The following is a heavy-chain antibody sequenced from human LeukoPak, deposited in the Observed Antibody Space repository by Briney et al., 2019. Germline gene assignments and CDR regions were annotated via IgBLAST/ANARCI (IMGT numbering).Heavy chain of an antibody. CDR1: GFTFSSYS. D-gene: IGHD3-22*01. CDR2: ISSSGSYI. V-gene: IGHV3-21*01. CDR3: ARILTYYYDSSGYDDFDY. Sequence: GGSLRLSCAASGFTFSSYSMNWVRQAPGKGLEWVSSISSSGSYIYYADSVKGRFTISRDNAKNSLYLQMNSLRAEDTAVYYCARILTYYYDSSGYDDFDYWGQGTLVTVSS. J-gene: IGHJ4*02.